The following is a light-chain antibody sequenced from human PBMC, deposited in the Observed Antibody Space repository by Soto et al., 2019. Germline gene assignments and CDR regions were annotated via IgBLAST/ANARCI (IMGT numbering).Light chain of an antibody. CDR3: SSYTSSRTPCV. Sequence: QSVLTQPASVSGSPGQSITISCTGTSSDVGGYNYVSWYQHHPGKAPKLMIYEVSNRPSGVSNRFSGSKSGNSASLTISGLQAEDEADYYCSSYTSSRTPCVFGTGTKVTVL. CDR2: EVS. J-gene: IGLJ1*01. V-gene: IGLV2-14*01. CDR1: SSDVGGYNY.